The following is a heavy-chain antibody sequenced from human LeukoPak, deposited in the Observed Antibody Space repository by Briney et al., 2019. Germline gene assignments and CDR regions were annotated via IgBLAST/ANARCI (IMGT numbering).Heavy chain of an antibody. Sequence: SVTVSCTASGGTFSKYTISWVRQRPGQGLEWMGGITPLFGTANYAQKFQGRVTITADESASSAYMELSSLRPEDTAVYYCAKELGRGGPTSLFYFDYWGQGTLVTVSS. D-gene: IGHD3-10*01. CDR2: ITPLFGTA. J-gene: IGHJ4*02. V-gene: IGHV1-69*13. CDR1: GGTFSKYT. CDR3: AKELGRGGPTSLFYFDY.